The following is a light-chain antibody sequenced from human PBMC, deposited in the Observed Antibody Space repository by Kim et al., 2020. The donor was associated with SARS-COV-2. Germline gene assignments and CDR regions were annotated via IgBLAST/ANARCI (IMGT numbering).Light chain of an antibody. CDR3: MQAIQTPIT. V-gene: IGKV2-28*01. Sequence: IVMTQSPLSLPVTPGRPASISCRSSQSLLHSNGYNYLDWYLQKPGQSPQLLIYLGSNRASGVPDRFSGSGSGTDFTLKISRVEAEDVGVYYCMQAIQTPITFGQGTRLEIK. CDR2: LGS. CDR1: QSLLHSNGYNY. J-gene: IGKJ5*01.